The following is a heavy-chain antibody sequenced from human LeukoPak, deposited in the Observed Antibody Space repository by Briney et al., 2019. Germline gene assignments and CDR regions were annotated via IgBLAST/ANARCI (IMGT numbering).Heavy chain of an antibody. J-gene: IGHJ4*02. D-gene: IGHD3-10*01. Sequence: PGGSLRLSCAASGFTFSGYSMNWVRQAPGKGLEWVSSISSSSSYIYYADSVKGRFTISRDNAKNSLYLQVTSLRAEDTAVYYCAREWFGELLDGYWGQGTLVTVSS. V-gene: IGHV3-21*01. CDR3: AREWFGELLDGY. CDR2: ISSSSSYI. CDR1: GFTFSGYS.